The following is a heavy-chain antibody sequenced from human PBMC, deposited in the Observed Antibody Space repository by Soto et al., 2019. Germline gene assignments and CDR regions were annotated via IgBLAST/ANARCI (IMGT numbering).Heavy chain of an antibody. Sequence: GASVKVSCKASGGTFSSYAISWVRQAPGQGLEWMGGIIPIFGTANYAQKFQGRVTITADESTSTAYMELSSLRSEDTAVYYCARVLGDDFWSGPPGYYYDMDVWGQGTTVTVSS. V-gene: IGHV1-69*13. J-gene: IGHJ6*02. CDR1: GGTFSSYA. CDR3: ARVLGDDFWSGPPGYYYDMDV. CDR2: IIPIFGTA. D-gene: IGHD3-3*01.